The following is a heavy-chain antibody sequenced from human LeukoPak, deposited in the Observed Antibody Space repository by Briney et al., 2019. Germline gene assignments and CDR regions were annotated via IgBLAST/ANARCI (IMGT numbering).Heavy chain of an antibody. CDR3: ARDPKSVRGRVDY. Sequence: PGRSLRLSCAASRFTFSSYGMHWVRQAPGKGLEWVAVISYDGSNKYYADSVKGRFTISRDNSKNTLYLQMNSLRAEDTAVYYCARDPKSVRGRVDYWGQGTLVTVSS. CDR2: ISYDGSNK. J-gene: IGHJ4*02. CDR1: RFTFSSYG. D-gene: IGHD1-26*01. V-gene: IGHV3-30*03.